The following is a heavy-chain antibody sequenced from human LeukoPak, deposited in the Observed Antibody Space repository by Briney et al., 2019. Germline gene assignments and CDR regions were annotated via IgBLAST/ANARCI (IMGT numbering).Heavy chain of an antibody. Sequence: GGSLRLSCAASGFTFSNAWMSWVRQAPGKGLEWVGRIKSKTDGGTTDYAAPVKGRFTISRDDSKNTLYLQMNSPKTEDTAVYYCTTDLVQLWLRDYWGQGTLVTVSS. CDR1: GFTFSNAW. CDR3: TTDLVQLWLRDY. V-gene: IGHV3-15*01. CDR2: IKSKTDGGTT. J-gene: IGHJ4*02. D-gene: IGHD5-18*01.